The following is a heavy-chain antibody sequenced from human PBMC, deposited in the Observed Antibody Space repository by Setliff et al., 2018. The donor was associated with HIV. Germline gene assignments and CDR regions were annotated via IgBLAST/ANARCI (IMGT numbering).Heavy chain of an antibody. V-gene: IGHV1-8*01. CDR1: GYTSTSYD. D-gene: IGHD2-15*01. J-gene: IGHJ6*03. CDR2: MNPGSGNT. CDR3: ARTRSGGSSVYYYYYMDV. Sequence: ASVKVSCKASGYTSTSYDINWVRQATGQGLEWMGWMNPGSGNTGSAQNFQGRLTITWNTSISTAYMELGSLGFDDTAVYFCARTRSGGSSVYYYYYMDVWGQGTAVTV.